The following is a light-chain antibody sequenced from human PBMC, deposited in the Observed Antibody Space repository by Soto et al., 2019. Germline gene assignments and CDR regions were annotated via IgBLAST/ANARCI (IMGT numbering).Light chain of an antibody. V-gene: IGKV3-20*01. Sequence: EIVLTQSPVTLSLSPGERATLSCRASQSVASKYLAWYQQKPGQAPRLLIYGASSRATGIPDRFSGSGSGTDFTLTISRLEPEDFAVYFCQQYNTSQFGQGTKVDIK. CDR1: QSVASKY. J-gene: IGKJ1*01. CDR2: GAS. CDR3: QQYNTSQ.